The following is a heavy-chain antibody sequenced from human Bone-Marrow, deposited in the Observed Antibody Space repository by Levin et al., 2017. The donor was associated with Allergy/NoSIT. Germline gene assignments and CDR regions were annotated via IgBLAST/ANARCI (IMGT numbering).Heavy chain of an antibody. CDR2: ISSSSESI. J-gene: IGHJ4*02. CDR3: ARVKSAPFDI. CDR1: GFSFTTYS. Sequence: GGSLRLSCTASGFSFTTYSVNWARQAPGKGPEWVAYISSSSESIYYADSVKGRFTISRDNAKDSVDLQMNSLRADDTAVYYCARVKSAPFDIWGQGTLVTVSS. V-gene: IGHV3-48*01.